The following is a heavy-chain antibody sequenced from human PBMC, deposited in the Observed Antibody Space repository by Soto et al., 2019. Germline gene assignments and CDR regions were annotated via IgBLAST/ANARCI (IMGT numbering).Heavy chain of an antibody. CDR1: GFIFSNYP. D-gene: IGHD6-19*01. CDR3: ARRDSSGWYSLDY. V-gene: IGHV3-23*01. J-gene: IGHJ4*02. Sequence: PGGSLRLSCAVSGFIFSNYPMSWARQAPGKGLEWVSSVSPSGSNTYYGDSVKGRFTMSRDNSKNRLHLQMNSLRAEDTAVYFCARRDSSGWYSLDYWGQGTLVTVSS. CDR2: VSPSGSNT.